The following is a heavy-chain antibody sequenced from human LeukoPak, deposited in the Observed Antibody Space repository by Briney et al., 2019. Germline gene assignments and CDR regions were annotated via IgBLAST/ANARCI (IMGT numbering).Heavy chain of an antibody. D-gene: IGHD2-15*01. J-gene: IGHJ4*02. CDR1: GGSFSGYY. Sequence: PSETLSLACAVYGGSFSGYYWSWIRQPPGKGLEWIGEINHSGSTNYNPSLKSRVTISVDTSKNQFSLKLSSVTAADTAVYYCARAGEVVVAATNYWGQGTLVTVSS. V-gene: IGHV4-34*01. CDR2: INHSGST. CDR3: ARAGEVVVAATNY.